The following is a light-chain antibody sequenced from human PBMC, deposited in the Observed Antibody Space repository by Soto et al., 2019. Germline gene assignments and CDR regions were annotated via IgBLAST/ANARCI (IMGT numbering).Light chain of an antibody. V-gene: IGLV2-14*01. CDR1: SSDVGGYNY. Sequence: QSALTQPASVSGSPGQSITISCTGTSSDVGGYNYVSWYQQHPGKAPKLMIYDVSNRPSGVSNRFSGSKSDNTASLTISGFQAEDEADYYCSSYTCSSTPYVFGTGTKLTVL. CDR2: DVS. CDR3: SSYTCSSTPYV. J-gene: IGLJ1*01.